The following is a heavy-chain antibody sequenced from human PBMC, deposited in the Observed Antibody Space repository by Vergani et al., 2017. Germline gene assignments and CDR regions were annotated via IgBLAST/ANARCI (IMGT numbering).Heavy chain of an antibody. V-gene: IGHV3-23*01. Sequence: EVQLLESGGGLVQPGGSLRLSCAASGFTFSSYAMSWVRQAPGKGLEWVSAISGSGGSTYYPDSVKGRFTISRDNSKNTLYLQMNSLRAEDTAVYYCAKVPRVNSYGYYFDYWGQGTLVTVSS. J-gene: IGHJ4*02. CDR3: AKVPRVNSYGYYFDY. D-gene: IGHD5-18*01. CDR2: ISGSGGST. CDR1: GFTFSSYA.